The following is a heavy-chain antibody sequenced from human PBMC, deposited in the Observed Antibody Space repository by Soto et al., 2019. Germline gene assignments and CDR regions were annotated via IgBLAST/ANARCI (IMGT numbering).Heavy chain of an antibody. CDR3: ARVAYCGGDCYRGFDP. V-gene: IGHV4-30-2*01. J-gene: IGHJ5*02. Sequence: QLQLQESGSGLVKPSQTLSLTCAVSGGSISSGGYSWSWIRQPPGKGLEWIGYIYHSGSTYYNPSRNGRVTKSVDRSKSQFSLKLSSVTAADTAVYYCARVAYCGGDCYRGFDPWGQGTLVTVSS. CDR2: IYHSGST. D-gene: IGHD2-21*02. CDR1: GGSISSGGYS.